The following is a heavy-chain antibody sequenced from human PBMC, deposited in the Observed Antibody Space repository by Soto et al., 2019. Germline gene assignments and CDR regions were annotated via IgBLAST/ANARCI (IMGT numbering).Heavy chain of an antibody. V-gene: IGHV3-23*01. CDR2: ISGSGGST. J-gene: IGHJ4*02. CDR3: ASSSWPTTYYFDY. D-gene: IGHD6-13*01. Sequence: GGSLRLSCAASGFTFSSYAMSWVRQAPGKGLEWVSAISGSGGSTYYTDSVKGRFTISRDNSKSTLYLQMNSLRAEDTAVYYCASSSWPTTYYFDYWGQGTLVTVSS. CDR1: GFTFSSYA.